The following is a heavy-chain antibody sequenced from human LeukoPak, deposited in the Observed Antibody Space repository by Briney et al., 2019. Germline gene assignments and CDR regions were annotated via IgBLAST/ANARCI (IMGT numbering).Heavy chain of an antibody. CDR1: GFTFDDYG. CDR2: ISWNSGSI. D-gene: IGHD6-19*01. CDR3: AKGTPSSGWHNDAFDI. V-gene: IGHV3-9*01. J-gene: IGHJ3*02. Sequence: PGGSLRLSCAASGFTFDDYGMSWVRQAPGKGLEWVSGISWNSGSIGYADSVKGRFTISRDNAKNSLYLQMNSLRAEDTALYYCAKGTPSSGWHNDAFDIWGQGTMVTVSS.